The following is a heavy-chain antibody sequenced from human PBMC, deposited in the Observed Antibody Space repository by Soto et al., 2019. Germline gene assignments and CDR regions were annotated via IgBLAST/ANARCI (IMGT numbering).Heavy chain of an antibody. D-gene: IGHD6-19*01. CDR2: ISTSSSYI. Sequence: EVQLVESGGGLVQPGGSLRLSCAASGFTFSSYSMNWVRQAPGKGLEWVSSISTSSSYIYYADSLKGRFTISRDNAENSLYLQMNSLRAEDTAVYYCARCRAGLLYSDGCPPDFWGQGTLVTVSS. V-gene: IGHV3-21*06. J-gene: IGHJ4*02. CDR1: GFTFSSYS. CDR3: ARCRAGLLYSDGCPPDF.